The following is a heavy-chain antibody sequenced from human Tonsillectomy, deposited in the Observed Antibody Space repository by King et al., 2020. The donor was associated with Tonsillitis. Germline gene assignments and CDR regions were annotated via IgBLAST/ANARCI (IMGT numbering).Heavy chain of an antibody. D-gene: IGHD6-19*01. CDR2: ISENGSTI. Sequence: QLVQSGGGLVKPGGSLRLFCAASGFTFSDYYMTWIRQAPGKGLEWVSHISENGSTIYYAGSVKGRFTVSRDNAKKSLYLQMNSLRAEDTAVYYCVREGSGWSRGYWGQGTLVTVSS. V-gene: IGHV3-11*01. CDR3: VREGSGWSRGY. CDR1: GFTFSDYY. J-gene: IGHJ4*02.